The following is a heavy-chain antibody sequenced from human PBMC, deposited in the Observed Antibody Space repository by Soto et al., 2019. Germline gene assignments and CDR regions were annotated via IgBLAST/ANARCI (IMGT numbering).Heavy chain of an antibody. Sequence: SDTLSSTCPFFVASITRSSTYWGWIRQPPGKALEWIGSIYYSGSTYYTPSLKSRVTISVDTSKNQFSLKLSSVTAADTAVYDCARGMTKVSTFDYWGQGTRVTVSS. CDR2: IYYSGST. CDR1: VASITRSSTY. J-gene: IGHJ4*02. V-gene: IGHV4-39*07. CDR3: ARGMTKVSTFDY. D-gene: IGHD4-17*01.